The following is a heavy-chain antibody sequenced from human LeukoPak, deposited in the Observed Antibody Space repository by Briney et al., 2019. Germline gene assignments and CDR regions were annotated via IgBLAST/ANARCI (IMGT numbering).Heavy chain of an antibody. Sequence: GGSLRLSCAASGFTSSSYAMSWVRQAPGKGLEWVSVISGSGGSTNYAASVKGRFTMSRDNSQNTLYLQMNSLRVEDTAVYYCAKASEVGRGYFDYWGQGTLVTVSS. CDR1: GFTSSSYA. J-gene: IGHJ4*02. V-gene: IGHV3-23*01. CDR3: AKASEVGRGYFDY. CDR2: ISGSGGST. D-gene: IGHD1-26*01.